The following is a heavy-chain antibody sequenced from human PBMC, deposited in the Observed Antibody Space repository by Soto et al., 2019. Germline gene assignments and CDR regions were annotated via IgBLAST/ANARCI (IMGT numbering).Heavy chain of an antibody. CDR2: ISWNSGSI. V-gene: IGHV3-9*01. CDR1: AFTFDHYA. Sequence: GGSLRLPCAASAFTFDHYAKHWVRQAPGKGLEWVSGISWNSGSIGYADSVKGRFTISRDNAKNSLYLQMNSLRAEDTALYYCAIVRSCDAFGNLFSPRSQGSLVTGS. J-gene: IGHJ5*02. CDR3: AIVRSCDAFGNLFSP. D-gene: IGHD3-10*02.